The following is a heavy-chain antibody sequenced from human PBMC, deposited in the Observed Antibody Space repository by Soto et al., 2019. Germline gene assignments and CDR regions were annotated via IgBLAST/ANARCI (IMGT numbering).Heavy chain of an antibody. CDR1: GYTFTSYG. CDR3: VVILQFLEWFS. J-gene: IGHJ5*02. Sequence: VKVSCKTSGYTFTSYGISWVRQAPGQGLEWMGWISAYNGNTNCAQKLQGRVTMTTDTSTSKAYMELRRLRSDDTVVYYCVVILQFLEWFSWGQGTMVTVSS. CDR2: ISAYNGNT. D-gene: IGHD3-3*01. V-gene: IGHV1-18*01.